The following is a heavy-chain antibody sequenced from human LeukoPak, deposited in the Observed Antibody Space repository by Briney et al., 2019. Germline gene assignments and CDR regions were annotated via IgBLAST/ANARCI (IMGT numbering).Heavy chain of an antibody. V-gene: IGHV3-74*01. CDR1: GFTSRNYW. D-gene: IGHD6-19*01. CDR3: AREIHPYSSGTPFDP. CDR2: INGDGTST. Sequence: QSGGSLRLSCAGSGFTSRNYWMHWVRQTQEKGLVWVSRINGDGTSTAYADSVRGRFTISRDNSKNTLYLQMNSLRAEDTAVYYCAREIHPYSSGTPFDPWGQGTLVTVSS. J-gene: IGHJ5*02.